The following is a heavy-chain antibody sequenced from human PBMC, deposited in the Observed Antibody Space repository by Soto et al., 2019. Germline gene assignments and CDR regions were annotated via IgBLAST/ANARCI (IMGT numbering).Heavy chain of an antibody. CDR2: IYYSGST. CDR3: ARDSLEGSPIASIVARHYYYYYGMDV. J-gene: IGHJ6*02. D-gene: IGHD6-6*01. V-gene: IGHV4-31*03. Sequence: SETLSLTCTVSGGSISSGGYYWSWIRQHPGKGLEWIEYIYYSGSTYYNPSLKSRVTISVDTSKNQFSLKLSSVTAADTAVYYCARDSLEGSPIASIVARHYYYYYGMDVWGQGTTVTVSS. CDR1: GGSISSGGYY.